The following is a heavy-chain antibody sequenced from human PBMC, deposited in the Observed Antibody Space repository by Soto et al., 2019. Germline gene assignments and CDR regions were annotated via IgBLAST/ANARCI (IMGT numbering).Heavy chain of an antibody. J-gene: IGHJ6*03. CDR3: AHSNGYCSGDSCSSYYYYYYMDV. D-gene: IGHD2-15*01. CDR2: IYWDDDK. CDR1: GFSLSTSGVG. Sequence: GSGATLVNPTQTLTLTCTFSGFSLSTSGVGVGWIRQPPGKALEWLALIYWDDDKRYSPSLKSRLTITKDTSKNQVVLTMTNMDPVDTATYYCAHSNGYCSGDSCSSYYYYYYMDVWGKGTTVTV. V-gene: IGHV2-5*02.